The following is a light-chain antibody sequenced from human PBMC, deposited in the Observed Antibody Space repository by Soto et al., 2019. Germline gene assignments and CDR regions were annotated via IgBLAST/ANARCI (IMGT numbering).Light chain of an antibody. J-gene: IGKJ1*01. CDR2: DGS. V-gene: IGKV1-5*01. CDR1: QSINTW. Sequence: DIQMTQCPSTVSASVGDRITITCRASQSINTWLAWYRQRPGEAPQLLIYDGSTLAMGVPSRFSGSGSGTDFTLSISRLLPDDFATFYFQQYQTYTRTFVQGTKVEVK. CDR3: QQYQTYTRT.